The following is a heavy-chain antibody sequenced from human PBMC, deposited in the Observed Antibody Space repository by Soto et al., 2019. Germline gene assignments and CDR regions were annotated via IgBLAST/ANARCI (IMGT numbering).Heavy chain of an antibody. CDR1: GGSISRYF. CDR2: IYYSGST. V-gene: IGHV4-59*01. J-gene: IGHJ4*02. Sequence: SETLSLTCTVSGGSISRYFWSWIRQPPGKGLEWIGYIYYSGSTKYNPSLKSRVTISIDTSKNQFSLKLTSVTAADTAVYYCARAGTGMVQLDYWGQGTLVTVSS. D-gene: IGHD5-18*01. CDR3: ARAGTGMVQLDY.